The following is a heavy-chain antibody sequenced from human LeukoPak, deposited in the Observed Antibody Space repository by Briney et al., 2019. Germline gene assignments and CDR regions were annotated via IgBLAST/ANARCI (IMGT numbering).Heavy chain of an antibody. V-gene: IGHV4-34*01. J-gene: IGHJ5*02. Sequence: SETLSLTCAVYGGSFSGYYWSWIRQPPGKGLEWIGEINHSGSTNYNPSLKSRVTISVDTSKNQFSLKLSSVTAADTAEYYCARSPPGIVGATEYWFDPWGQGTLVTVSS. D-gene: IGHD1-26*01. CDR1: GGSFSGYY. CDR3: ARSPPGIVGATEYWFDP. CDR2: INHSGST.